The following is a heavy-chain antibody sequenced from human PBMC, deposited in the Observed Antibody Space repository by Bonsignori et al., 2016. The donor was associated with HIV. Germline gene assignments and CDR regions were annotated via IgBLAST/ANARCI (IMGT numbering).Heavy chain of an antibody. J-gene: IGHJ4*02. D-gene: IGHD2-21*01. CDR3: ALWLVTPFDY. Sequence: WIRQPPGKGLEWVSSISSSSSYIYYADSVKGRFTISRDNAKNSLYLQMNSLRAEDTAVYYCALWLVTPFDYWGQGTLVTVSS. V-gene: IGHV3-21*01. CDR2: ISSSSSYI.